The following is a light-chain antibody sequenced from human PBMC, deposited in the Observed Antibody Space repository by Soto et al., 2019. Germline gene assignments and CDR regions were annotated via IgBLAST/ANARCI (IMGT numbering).Light chain of an antibody. V-gene: IGKV1-39*01. CDR2: AAS. CDR1: QSITTY. CDR3: QQMCSAPLT. J-gene: IGKJ4*01. Sequence: DIPMTQSPASLSASVGDRVTITCRASQSITTYLNWYRQKPGKAPKLLIYAASSLQSGVPSRFSGSGSETSFTLSISSLQPEDFATYFCQQMCSAPLTFGGVNKVEIK.